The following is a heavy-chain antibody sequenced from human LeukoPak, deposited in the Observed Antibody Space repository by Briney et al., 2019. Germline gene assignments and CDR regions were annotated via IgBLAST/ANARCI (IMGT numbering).Heavy chain of an antibody. Sequence: SQTLSLTCTVSGGSISSGGYYWSRIRQHPGKGLEWIGYIYYSGSTYYNPSLKSRVTISVDTSKNQFSLKLSSVTAADTAVYYCARVQNYDILTGYRLRAFDIWGQGTMVTVSS. V-gene: IGHV4-31*03. J-gene: IGHJ3*02. CDR3: ARVQNYDILTGYRLRAFDI. CDR1: GGSISSGGYY. D-gene: IGHD3-9*01. CDR2: IYYSGST.